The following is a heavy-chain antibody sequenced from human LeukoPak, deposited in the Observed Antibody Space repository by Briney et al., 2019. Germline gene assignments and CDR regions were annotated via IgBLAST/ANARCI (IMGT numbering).Heavy chain of an antibody. Sequence: GGSLRLSCAASGFTFSSYSMNWVRQAPGKGLEWVSYISSSSSTIYYADSVKGRFTISRDNAKNSLYLQMNSLRAEDTAVYYCARDDLMKLWGYYMDVWGKGTTVTVSS. V-gene: IGHV3-48*01. D-gene: IGHD3-16*01. CDR1: GFTFSSYS. CDR3: ARDDLMKLWGYYMDV. J-gene: IGHJ6*03. CDR2: ISSSSSTI.